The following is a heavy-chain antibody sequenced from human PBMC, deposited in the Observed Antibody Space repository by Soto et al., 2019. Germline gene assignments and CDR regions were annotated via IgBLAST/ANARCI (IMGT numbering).Heavy chain of an antibody. CDR3: ARDRGSGWEPYFDY. V-gene: IGHV3-33*01. Sequence: GGSLRLSCAASGFTFSSYGMHWVRQAPGKGLEWVAVIWYDGSNKYYADSVKGRLTISRDNSKNTLYLQMNSLRAEDTAVYYCARDRGSGWEPYFDYWGQGTRVTVSS. CDR1: GFTFSSYG. D-gene: IGHD6-19*01. CDR2: IWYDGSNK. J-gene: IGHJ4*02.